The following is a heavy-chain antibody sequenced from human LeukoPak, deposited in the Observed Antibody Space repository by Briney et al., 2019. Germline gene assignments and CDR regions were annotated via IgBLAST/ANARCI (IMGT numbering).Heavy chain of an antibody. J-gene: IGHJ4*02. V-gene: IGHV1-2*02. CDR2: ISPRSGDT. CDR1: GYSFTDYY. CDR3: ARGREIHGGSDTKLDDY. Sequence: GASVKVSCKASGYSFTDYYMHWVRQAPGQGLEWMGWISPRSGDTSYAQKFQGRVTMTRDTSINTVDMDLSGLTSDDTAVFYCARGREIHGGSDTKLDDYWSQGTLVTVSS. D-gene: IGHD3-10*01.